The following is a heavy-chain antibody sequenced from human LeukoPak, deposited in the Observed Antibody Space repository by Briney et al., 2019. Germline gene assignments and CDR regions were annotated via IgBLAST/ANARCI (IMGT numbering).Heavy chain of an antibody. D-gene: IGHD3-22*01. CDR1: GFTFSSYG. CDR2: ISGSGGST. J-gene: IGHJ4*02. CDR3: AKIGAVVIVYYFDS. V-gene: IGHV3-23*01. Sequence: PGGSLRLPCAASGFTFSSYGMTWVRQAPGKGLEWVSAISGSGGSTYYADSVKGRFTISRDNSKNTLYLQMNSLRAEDTAVYYCAKIGAVVIVYYFDSWAREPWSPSPQ.